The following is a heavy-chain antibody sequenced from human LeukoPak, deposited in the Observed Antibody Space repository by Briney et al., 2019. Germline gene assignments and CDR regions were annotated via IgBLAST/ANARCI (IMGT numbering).Heavy chain of an antibody. CDR2: ICDSANT. CDR1: ADSVSSSSYG. V-gene: IGHV4-39*01. Sequence: PSETLSLTCTVSADSVSSSSYGWDWIRQPPGKGLEWIGNICDSANTHNNPSLKTRITMSADTSNNQFSLKLSSVTAAASDCASGARPSRYAYTVYENAFDIWGQGTMVTVSS. D-gene: IGHD5/OR15-5a*01. J-gene: IGHJ3*02. CDR3: ARPSRYAYTVYENAFDI.